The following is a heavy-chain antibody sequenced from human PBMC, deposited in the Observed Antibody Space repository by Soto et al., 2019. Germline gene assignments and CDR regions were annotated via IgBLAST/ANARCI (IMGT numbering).Heavy chain of an antibody. CDR2: ISGSGGST. CDR3: AKDQGSSWYEIDY. Sequence: LRLSCAASGFTFSNYAVTWVRQAPGKGLEWVSTISGSGGSTYYADSVKGRFTISRDNSKNTLYLQMNSLRAEDTAVYYCAKDQGSSWYEIDYWGQGTVVTVSS. J-gene: IGHJ4*02. CDR1: GFTFSNYA. D-gene: IGHD6-13*01. V-gene: IGHV3-23*01.